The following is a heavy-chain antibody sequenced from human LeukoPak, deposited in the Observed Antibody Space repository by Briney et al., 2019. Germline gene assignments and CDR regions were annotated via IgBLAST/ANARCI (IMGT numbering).Heavy chain of an antibody. CDR1: GYTFTSYG. D-gene: IGHD3-3*01. CDR3: ATYDFWSGYYQNYYFDH. V-gene: IGHV1-18*01. Sequence: GASVKVSCKASGYTFTSYGISWVRQAPGQGLEWMGWISAYNGNTNYAQKLQGRVTMTTDTSTSTAYMELRSLRSDDTAVYYCATYDFWSGYYQNYYFDHWGQGTLVTVSS. CDR2: ISAYNGNT. J-gene: IGHJ4*02.